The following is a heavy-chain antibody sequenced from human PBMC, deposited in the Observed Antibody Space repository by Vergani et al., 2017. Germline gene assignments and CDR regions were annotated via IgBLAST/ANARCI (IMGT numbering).Heavy chain of an antibody. CDR1: GFSFNCYW. Sequence: EVQLVESGGGLVPPGRSLRLSCAASGFSFNCYWMHWVRQVPGKGLLWVSRIKSDGSITAYADSVKGRFTISRDNAQNTLYLQMNSLRVEDTGVYYCARARXIETCYMSNWLDSWGQGTLVTVSS. J-gene: IGHJ5*01. V-gene: IGHV3-74*03. CDR2: IKSDGSIT. D-gene: IGHD3-9*01. CDR3: ARARXIETCYMSNWLDS.